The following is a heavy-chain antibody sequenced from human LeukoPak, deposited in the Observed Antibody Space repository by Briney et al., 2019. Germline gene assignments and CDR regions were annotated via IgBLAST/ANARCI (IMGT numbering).Heavy chain of an antibody. J-gene: IGHJ3*02. CDR3: ARVLLEAFDI. D-gene: IGHD3-10*01. CDR1: GGSISSGGYY. Sequence: SETLSLTCTVSGGSISSGGYYWSWIRQHPGKGLEWIGYIYYSGSTYYNPSLKSRVTISVDTSKNQFSLKLSSVTAADTAVYYCARVLLEAFDIWGQGTMVTVSS. V-gene: IGHV4-31*03. CDR2: IYYSGST.